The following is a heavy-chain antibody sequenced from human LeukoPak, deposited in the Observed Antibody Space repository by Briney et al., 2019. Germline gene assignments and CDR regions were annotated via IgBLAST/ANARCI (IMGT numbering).Heavy chain of an antibody. CDR3: ASNTGTVFDY. V-gene: IGHV4-39*07. J-gene: IGHJ4*02. Sequence: SETLSLTCTVSGGSISSSTYYWGWIRQPPGKGLEWIGSLYSSGSTYYNPSLKSRVTISVEMSKHQFSLNLTSVTAADTAVYYRASNTGTVFDYWGQGALVTVSS. CDR2: LYSSGST. D-gene: IGHD7-27*01. CDR1: GGSISSSTYY.